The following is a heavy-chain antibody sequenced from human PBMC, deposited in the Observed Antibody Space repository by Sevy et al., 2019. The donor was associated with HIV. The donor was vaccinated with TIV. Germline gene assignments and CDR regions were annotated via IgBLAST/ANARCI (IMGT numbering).Heavy chain of an antibody. CDR1: GFTFSTYG. CDR3: ARDLEFYDYGDYGPAFMPDY. V-gene: IGHV3-33*01. D-gene: IGHD4-17*01. Sequence: GGSLRLSCAASGFTFSTYGMHWVRQAPGKGLEWVAVMWFDGSNTYYADSVKGRFTISRDIAKNTLHLQMYSLRAEDMAVYYCARDLEFYDYGDYGPAFMPDYWGQGTLVTVSS. J-gene: IGHJ4*02. CDR2: MWFDGSNT.